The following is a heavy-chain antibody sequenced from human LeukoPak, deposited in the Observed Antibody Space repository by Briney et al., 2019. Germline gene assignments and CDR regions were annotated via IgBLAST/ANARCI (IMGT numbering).Heavy chain of an antibody. D-gene: IGHD4-17*01. CDR1: GYTLTELS. CDR3: ATITVTKEYFQH. Sequence: GASVKVSCKVSGYTLTELSMHRVRQAPGKGLEWMGGFDPEDGETIYAQKFQGRVTMTEDTSTDTAYMELSSLRSEDTAVYYCATITVTKEYFQHWGQGTLVTVSS. V-gene: IGHV1-24*01. J-gene: IGHJ1*01. CDR2: FDPEDGET.